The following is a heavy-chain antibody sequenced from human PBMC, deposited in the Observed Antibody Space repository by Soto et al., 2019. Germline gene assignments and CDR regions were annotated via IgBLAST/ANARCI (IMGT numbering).Heavy chain of an antibody. CDR1: GDMFRNSA. CDR3: ARARLSNGDPNIYFFYGLDV. D-gene: IGHD3-10*01. CDR2: IIPLFRKT. J-gene: IGHJ6*02. V-gene: IGHV1-69*01. Sequence: QVQLVQSGAEVKRPGSSVKVSCKASGDMFRNSAFTWVRQAPGQELDWMGVIIPLFRKTNVAQKFQGRVTFTADESTSSLYMEVSSLTSEDTAVYYCARARLSNGDPNIYFFYGLDVWGQGTTITVSS.